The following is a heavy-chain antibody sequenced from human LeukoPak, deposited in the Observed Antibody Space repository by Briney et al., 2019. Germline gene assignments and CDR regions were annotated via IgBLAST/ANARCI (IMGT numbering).Heavy chain of an antibody. CDR3: DGGTGWVSNLG. J-gene: IGHJ4*02. CDR2: IKTDGSGA. Sequence: PGGSLRLSCAASGFSFSSYWMHWVRQAPGKGLVWVSRIKTDGSGATYADSVKGRFTISRDNAKNTLYLQMSSLRAEDTAVYYCDGGTGWVSNLGGGQGTLVIVSS. D-gene: IGHD6-19*01. CDR1: GFSFSSYW. V-gene: IGHV3-74*01.